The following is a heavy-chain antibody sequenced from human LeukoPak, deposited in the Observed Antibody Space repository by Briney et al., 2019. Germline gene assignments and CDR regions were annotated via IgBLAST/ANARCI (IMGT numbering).Heavy chain of an antibody. V-gene: IGHV3-53*01. D-gene: IGHD5-18*01. J-gene: IGHJ3*02. CDR1: GFTFSSNY. CDR2: IDGGGST. CDR3: SREPKKVNTVMFLADAFDI. Sequence: PGESLRLSCAASGFTFSSNYMNWVRQAPGKGLEWVSVIDGGGSTYYSDSVKGRFTISRDNSKNSLFLQLNSLLAEDTAVYYCSREPKKVNTVMFLADAFDIWGQGTMVTVSS.